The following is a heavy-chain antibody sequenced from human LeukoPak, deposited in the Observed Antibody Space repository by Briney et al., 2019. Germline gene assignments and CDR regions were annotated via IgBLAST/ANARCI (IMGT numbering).Heavy chain of an antibody. CDR1: GFTFSSYW. V-gene: IGHV3-74*01. CDR3: ARVGGSNAFDI. Sequence: GGSLRLSCAASGFTFSSYWVHWVRQAPGKGLVWVSPINSDGSSTSYADSVKGRFTISRDNAKNTLSLQINSLRAEDTAVYYCARVGGSNAFDIWGQGTMVIDSS. J-gene: IGHJ3*02. D-gene: IGHD1-26*01. CDR2: INSDGSST.